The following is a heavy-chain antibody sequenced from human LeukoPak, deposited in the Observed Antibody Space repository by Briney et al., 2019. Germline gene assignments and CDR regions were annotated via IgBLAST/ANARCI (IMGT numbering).Heavy chain of an antibody. CDR3: ARDGRGIVQNWFDP. CDR1: GYTFTSYG. D-gene: IGHD1-26*01. CDR2: ISAYNGNT. Sequence: ASVKVSCKASGYTFTSYGISWVRQAPGQGLEWMGWISAYNGNTDYAQKLQGRVTMTTDTSTSTAYMELRSLRSDDTAVYYCARDGRGIVQNWFDPWGQGTLVTVSS. V-gene: IGHV1-18*01. J-gene: IGHJ5*02.